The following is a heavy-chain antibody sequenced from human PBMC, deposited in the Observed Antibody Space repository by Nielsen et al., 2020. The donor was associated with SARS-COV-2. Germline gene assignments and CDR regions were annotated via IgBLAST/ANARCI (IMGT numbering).Heavy chain of an antibody. V-gene: IGHV3-7*01. CDR2: IKQDGSEK. J-gene: IGHJ6*02. D-gene: IGHD2-15*01. CDR1: GFTFSSYA. CDR3: ARIYCSGGSCYRYYYYGMDV. Sequence: GESLKISCAASGFTFSSYAMSWVRQAPGKGLEWVANIKQDGSEKYYVDSVKGRFTISRDNAKNSLYLQMNSLRAEDTAVYYCARIYCSGGSCYRYYYYGMDVWGQGTTVTVSS.